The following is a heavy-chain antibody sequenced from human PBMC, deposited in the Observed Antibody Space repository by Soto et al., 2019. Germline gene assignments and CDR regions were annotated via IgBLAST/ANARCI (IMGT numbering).Heavy chain of an antibody. Sequence: GGSLRLSCGASGFSVKRYWMHWVRQAPGKGLVWLSRFGGDENYTDYADSVRGRFTVSRDIAKNTIYLQMNSLRAEDTAVYYCGKGKELGVVRYGLDAWGQGTTVTVSS. CDR3: GKGKELGVVRYGLDA. CDR1: GFSVKRYW. CDR2: FGGDENYT. J-gene: IGHJ6*02. V-gene: IGHV3-74*01. D-gene: IGHD3-3*01.